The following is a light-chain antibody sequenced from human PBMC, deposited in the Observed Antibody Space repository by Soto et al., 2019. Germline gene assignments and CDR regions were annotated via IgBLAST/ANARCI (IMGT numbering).Light chain of an antibody. CDR1: LSDVGGQNL. V-gene: IGLV2-23*01. CDR3: CSYAGSSTLV. J-gene: IGLJ3*02. CDR2: EGS. Sequence: QSALTQPPSASGSPGQSVTISCTGTLSDVGGQNLVSWYQQHPGKAPKLMIYEGSKRPSGVSNRFSGSKSGNTASLTISGLQAEDEADYYCCSYAGSSTLVFGGGTKLTVL.